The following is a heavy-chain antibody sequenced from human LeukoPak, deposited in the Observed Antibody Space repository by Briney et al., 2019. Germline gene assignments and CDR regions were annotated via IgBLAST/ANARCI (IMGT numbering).Heavy chain of an antibody. J-gene: IGHJ4*02. Sequence: ASVKVSCKASGYTFTSYDINWVRQATGQGLEWMGWMNPNSGNTGYAQKFQGRVTMTRNTSISTAYMELSSLRSEDTAVYYCARDMHQEGSFDYWGQGTLVTVSS. V-gene: IGHV1-8*01. CDR3: ARDMHQEGSFDY. CDR1: GYTFTSYD. CDR2: MNPNSGNT. D-gene: IGHD3-10*01.